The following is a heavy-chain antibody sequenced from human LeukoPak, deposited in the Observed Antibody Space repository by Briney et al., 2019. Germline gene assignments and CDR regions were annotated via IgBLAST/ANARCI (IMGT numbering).Heavy chain of an antibody. D-gene: IGHD6-13*01. V-gene: IGHV4-39*01. Sequence: SETLSLTCTVSGGSIISSSHYWAWIRQPPGKGLEWIGSIYYNGGTFYSPSLKSRASISVDTSKNQFSLKLSSVTAADTSVYFCAREEASAANYWGQGTLVTVSS. CDR3: AREEASAANY. CDR1: GGSIISSSHY. J-gene: IGHJ4*02. CDR2: IYYNGGT.